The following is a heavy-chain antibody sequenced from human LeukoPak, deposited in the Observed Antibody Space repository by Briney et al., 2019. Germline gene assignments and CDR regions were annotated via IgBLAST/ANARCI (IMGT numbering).Heavy chain of an antibody. CDR3: ARDGDFWSGHLSGFDP. D-gene: IGHD3-3*01. CDR1: GYTFTSYG. V-gene: IGHV1-18*01. J-gene: IGHJ5*02. Sequence: ASVKVSCKASGYTFTSYGISWVRQAPGQGLEWMGWISAYNGNTNYAQKLQGRVTMTTDTSTSTAYMELRSLRSDDTAVYYCARDGDFWSGHLSGFDPWGXXXLVTVSS. CDR2: ISAYNGNT.